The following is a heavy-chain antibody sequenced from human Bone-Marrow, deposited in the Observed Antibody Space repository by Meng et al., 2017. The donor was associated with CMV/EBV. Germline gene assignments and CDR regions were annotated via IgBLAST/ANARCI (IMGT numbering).Heavy chain of an antibody. Sequence: SGPTLVKPTQTLTLTCTVSGFSLTTSGVSVSWARQPPGKALEWLALIDWDDEKFYSSLLKTRVTISKDISKNQVVLTMADMAPVDTATYYCARTLAVPRALGAYFYHGMDVWGQGTTVTVS. CDR1: GFSLTTSGVS. J-gene: IGHJ6*02. CDR2: IDWDDEK. V-gene: IGHV2-70*13. D-gene: IGHD2-2*01. CDR3: ARTLAVPRALGAYFYHGMDV.